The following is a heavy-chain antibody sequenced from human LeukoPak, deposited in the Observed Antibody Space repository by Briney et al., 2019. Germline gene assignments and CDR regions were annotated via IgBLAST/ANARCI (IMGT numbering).Heavy chain of an antibody. J-gene: IGHJ4*02. CDR1: GFTFTTYS. Sequence: GGSLRLSCVASGFTFTTYSMNWVRLAPGKGLEWVSSISTTGDFIHYADSVRGRFTISRDNAKNSLYLQMNSLRAEDTAIYYCAGRDCTNGLCQFDYWGQGTLVTVSS. CDR3: AGRDCTNGLCQFDY. V-gene: IGHV3-21*01. CDR2: ISTTGDFI. D-gene: IGHD2-8*01.